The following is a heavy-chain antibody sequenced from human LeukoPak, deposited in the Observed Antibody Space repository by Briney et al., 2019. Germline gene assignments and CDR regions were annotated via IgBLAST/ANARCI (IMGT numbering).Heavy chain of an antibody. CDR3: ARDPGSGYSAFDI. CDR1: GYTFTSYG. Sequence: ASVKVSCKASGYTFTSYGITWVRQAPGQGLERMGWISAYNDNTNYEQKLQGRVTMSTDTSTSTAYMELRSLRFDDTAVYYCARDPGSGYSAFDIWGQGTMVTVSS. CDR2: ISAYNDNT. J-gene: IGHJ3*02. V-gene: IGHV1-18*01. D-gene: IGHD3-22*01.